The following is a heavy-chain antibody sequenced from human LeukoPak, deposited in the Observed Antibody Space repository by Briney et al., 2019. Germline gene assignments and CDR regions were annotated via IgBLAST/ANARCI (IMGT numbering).Heavy chain of an antibody. V-gene: IGHV1-2*02. Sequence: ASVKVSCKASGGTFSSYAISWVRQAPGQGLEWMGWINPNSGGTNYAQKFQGRVTMTRDTSISTAYMELSRLRSDDTAVYYCARENEEYYVGNSGYWGQGTLVIVSS. J-gene: IGHJ4*02. CDR2: INPNSGGT. D-gene: IGHD4-23*01. CDR3: ARENEEYYVGNSGY. CDR1: GGTFSSYA.